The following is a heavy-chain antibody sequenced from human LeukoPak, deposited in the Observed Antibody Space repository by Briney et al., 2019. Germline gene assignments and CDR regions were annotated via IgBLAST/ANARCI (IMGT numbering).Heavy chain of an antibody. Sequence: PSETLSLTCAVYGGSFSGYYWSWIRQPPGKGLEWIGEINHSGSTNYNPSLKSRVTISVDTSKNQISLKLSSVTAADTAVYYCARDHRYCSSTSCHTPYYYYGMDVWGQGTTVTVSS. CDR3: ARDHRYCSSTSCHTPYYYYGMDV. V-gene: IGHV4-34*01. D-gene: IGHD2-2*02. CDR1: GGSFSGYY. CDR2: INHSGST. J-gene: IGHJ6*02.